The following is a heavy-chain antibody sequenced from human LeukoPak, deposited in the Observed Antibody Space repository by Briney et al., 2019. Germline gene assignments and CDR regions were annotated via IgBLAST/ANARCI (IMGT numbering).Heavy chain of an antibody. J-gene: IGHJ4*02. CDR2: IVVGSGNT. V-gene: IGHV1-58*02. Sequence: SVKVSCKASGLTFTSSAMQWVRQARGQRLEWIGWIVVGSGNTNYAQKFQERVTITRDMSTSTAYMELSSLRSEDTAVYYCAANYDYVWGSYRYTENYFDYWGQGTLVTVSS. CDR3: AANYDYVWGSYRYTENYFDY. D-gene: IGHD3-16*02. CDR1: GLTFTSSA.